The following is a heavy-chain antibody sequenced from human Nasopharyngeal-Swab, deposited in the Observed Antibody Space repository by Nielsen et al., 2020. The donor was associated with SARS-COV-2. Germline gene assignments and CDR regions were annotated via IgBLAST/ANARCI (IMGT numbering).Heavy chain of an antibody. J-gene: IGHJ6*03. Sequence: SETLSLTCAVSGGSVSSNDWWTWVRQSPGKGLAWIGEVSHSGSINYNPSLKSRVTLSMDKSKRQFSLRLTSVSAADTAVYFCARGDLVVVPSPILGLGPFFYYFYLDVWGKGTTVIVSS. CDR3: ARGDLVVVPSPILGLGPFFYYFYLDV. CDR1: GGSVSSNDW. CDR2: VSHSGSI. D-gene: IGHD2-2*01. V-gene: IGHV4-4*02.